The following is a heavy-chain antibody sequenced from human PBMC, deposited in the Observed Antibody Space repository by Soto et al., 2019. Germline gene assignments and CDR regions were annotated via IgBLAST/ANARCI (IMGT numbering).Heavy chain of an antibody. D-gene: IGHD6-19*01. CDR3: ARHFLRAVAGIRSDNWFDP. CDR2: IYYSGST. V-gene: IGHV4-39*01. Sequence: XTLSLPCTVSGGSLSSSSYYWGWIRQPPGKGREWIGSIYYSGSTYYNPSLKIRVTISVDTSKNQFSLKLSSVTAAATAVYYCARHFLRAVAGIRSDNWFDPWGQGTLVTVSS. CDR1: GGSLSSSSYY. J-gene: IGHJ5*02.